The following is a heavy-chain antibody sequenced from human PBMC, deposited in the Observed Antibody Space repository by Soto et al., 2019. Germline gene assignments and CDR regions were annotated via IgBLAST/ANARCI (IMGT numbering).Heavy chain of an antibody. J-gene: IGHJ6*02. Sequence: ASVKVSCKASGYTFTSYGISWVRQAPGQGLEWMGWISAYNGNTNYAQKLQGRVTMTTDTSTSTAYMELSSLRSEDTAVYYCAREGCTNGVCRWGYYYYYYGMDVWGQGTTVTVSS. D-gene: IGHD2-8*01. CDR2: ISAYNGNT. CDR3: AREGCTNGVCRWGYYYYYYGMDV. V-gene: IGHV1-18*01. CDR1: GYTFTSYG.